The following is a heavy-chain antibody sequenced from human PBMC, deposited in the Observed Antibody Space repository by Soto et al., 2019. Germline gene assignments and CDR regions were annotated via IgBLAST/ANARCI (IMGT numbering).Heavy chain of an antibody. CDR3: ARMGVIVVVPAAIHWFDP. D-gene: IGHD2-2*01. Sequence: SETLSLTCAVYGGSFSGYYWSWIRQPPGKGLEWIGEINHSGSTNYNPSLKSRVTISVDTSKNQFSLKRSSVTAADTAVYYCARMGVIVVVPAAIHWFDPWGQGTLVTVSS. V-gene: IGHV4-34*01. CDR2: INHSGST. CDR1: GGSFSGYY. J-gene: IGHJ5*02.